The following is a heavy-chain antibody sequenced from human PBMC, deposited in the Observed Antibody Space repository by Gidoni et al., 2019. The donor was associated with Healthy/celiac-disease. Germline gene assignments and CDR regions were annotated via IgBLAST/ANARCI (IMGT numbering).Heavy chain of an antibody. J-gene: IGHJ6*02. D-gene: IGHD3-10*01. CDR2: ISYTGVKK. Sequence: QVKLVESGGGVVQPGRSLRLSCTACGFTFSSYGMHWLRQAPGKGLEWVAVISYTGVKKYYADSVKGRFTISKDNSKNTLYLQMNSLRAEDTAVYYCAKYMLLWFGDLLYYYYYGMDVWGQGTTVTVSS. CDR1: GFTFSSYG. CDR3: AKYMLLWFGDLLYYYYYGMDV. V-gene: IGHV3-30*18.